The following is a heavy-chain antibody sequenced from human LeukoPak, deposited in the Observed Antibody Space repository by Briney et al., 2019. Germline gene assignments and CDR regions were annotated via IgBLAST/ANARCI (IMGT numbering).Heavy chain of an antibody. Sequence: ASVKVSCKASSYSFTSYGISWVRQAPGQGLEWMGWISTYNGNTNYAQKLQGRVTMTTDTSTTTAYMELRSLRSDDTAVYYCARGRILRIAKYYMDVWGKGTTVTISS. J-gene: IGHJ6*03. CDR2: ISTYNGNT. D-gene: IGHD2-15*01. CDR3: ARGRILRIAKYYMDV. CDR1: SYSFTSYG. V-gene: IGHV1-18*01.